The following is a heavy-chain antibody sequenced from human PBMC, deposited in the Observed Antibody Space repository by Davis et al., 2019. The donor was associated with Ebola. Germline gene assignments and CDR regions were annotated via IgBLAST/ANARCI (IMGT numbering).Heavy chain of an antibody. D-gene: IGHD3-3*01. CDR3: TTDTIGITIFGVVRGSGYMDV. CDR1: GFTFSNAW. J-gene: IGHJ6*03. Sequence: GESLKISCAASGFTFSNAWMSWVRQAPGKGLEWVGRIKSKTDGGTTDYAAPVKGRFTISRDDSKNTLYLQMNSLKTEDTAVYYCTTDTIGITIFGVVRGSGYMDVWGKGTTVTVSS. CDR2: IKSKTDGGTT. V-gene: IGHV3-15*01.